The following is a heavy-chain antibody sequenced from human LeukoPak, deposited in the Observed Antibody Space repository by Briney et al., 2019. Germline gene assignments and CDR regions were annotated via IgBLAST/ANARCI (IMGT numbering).Heavy chain of an antibody. J-gene: IGHJ4*02. Sequence: GGSLRLSCVASGFPFSSYWMTWVRQAPGKGLEWVANVKQDGSKKSYVDSVKGRFTISRDNAKNSLYLQMNSLRAEDTAIYYCTRVGYIDEGIDYWGQGTLVTVSS. V-gene: IGHV3-7*04. D-gene: IGHD5-24*01. CDR3: TRVGYIDEGIDY. CDR2: VKQDGSKK. CDR1: GFPFSSYW.